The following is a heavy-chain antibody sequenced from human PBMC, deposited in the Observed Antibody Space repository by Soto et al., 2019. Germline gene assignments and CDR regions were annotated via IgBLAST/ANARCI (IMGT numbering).Heavy chain of an antibody. CDR2: IYPGESNV. D-gene: IGHD1-20*01. J-gene: IGHJ3*01. CDR1: GFSFTTYW. Sequence: GESLKISCIGSGFSFTTYWIGWVRQIPGKGQEWMGIIYPGESNVRYSPSYQGQVTISDDKSTRTVYLQWRSLEASDSAIYYCARDTNNVNWFPEAFDVWGQGTKVTVSS. V-gene: IGHV5-51*01. CDR3: ARDTNNVNWFPEAFDV.